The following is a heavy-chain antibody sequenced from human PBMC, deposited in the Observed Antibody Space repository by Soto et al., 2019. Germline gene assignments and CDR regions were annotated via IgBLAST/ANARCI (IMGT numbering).Heavy chain of an antibody. CDR3: ARRDGIAVAGILDY. CDR2: INAGDGNT. J-gene: IGHJ4*02. CDR1: GYTFSSYA. V-gene: IGHV1-3*01. D-gene: IGHD6-19*01. Sequence: AASVKVSCKTSGYTFSSYAMQWGRQAPGQRLEWMGWINAGDGNTVYSQKFQGRITISRDTSASTAYMELSSLRSEDTAVYFCARRDGIAVAGILDYWGQGTPVTVSS.